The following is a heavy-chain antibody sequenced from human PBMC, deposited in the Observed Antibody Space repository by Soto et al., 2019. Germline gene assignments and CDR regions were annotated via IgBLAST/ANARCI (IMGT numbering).Heavy chain of an antibody. Sequence: EVQLLESGGRLLQPGGSLRLSCAASGFTFSSYVMSWVRQAPGKGLEWVSGISGSGGSTYYADSVKGRFTISRDNSKNTLYLQMNSLRAEDTAVYYCAKDKHSNSLNWFDPWGQGTLVGVSS. CDR1: GFTFSSYV. J-gene: IGHJ5*02. D-gene: IGHD6-6*01. V-gene: IGHV3-23*01. CDR2: ISGSGGST. CDR3: AKDKHSNSLNWFDP.